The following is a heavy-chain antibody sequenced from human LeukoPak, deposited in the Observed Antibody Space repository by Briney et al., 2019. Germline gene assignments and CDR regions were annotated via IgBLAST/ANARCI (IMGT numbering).Heavy chain of an antibody. J-gene: IGHJ4*02. CDR3: ARGPARRVQLCLRPQFDY. CDR1: GFTFSSYA. V-gene: IGHV3-30*04. CDR2: ISYDGSNK. D-gene: IGHD5-18*01. Sequence: PGRSLRLSCAASGFTFSSYAMHWVRQAPGKGLEWVAVISYDGSNKYYADSVKGRFTISRDNSKNTLYLQMNSLRAEDTAVYYCARGPARRVQLCLRPQFDYWGQGTLVTVSS.